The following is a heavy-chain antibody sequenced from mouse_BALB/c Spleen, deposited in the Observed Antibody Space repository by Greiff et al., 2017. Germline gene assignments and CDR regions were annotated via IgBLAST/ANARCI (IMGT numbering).Heavy chain of an antibody. CDR2: IYPGDGST. D-gene: IGHD2-1*01. Sequence: SGPELVKPGALVKISCKASGYTFTSYDINWVKQRPGQGLEWIGWIYPGDGSTKYNEKFKGKATLTADKSSSTAYMQLSSLTSENSAVYFCARDRGNYEGFAYWGQGTLVTVSA. J-gene: IGHJ3*01. CDR1: GYTFTSYD. CDR3: ARDRGNYEGFAY. V-gene: IGHV1S33*01.